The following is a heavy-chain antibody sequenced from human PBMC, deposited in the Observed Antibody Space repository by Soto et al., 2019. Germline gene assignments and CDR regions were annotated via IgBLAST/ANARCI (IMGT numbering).Heavy chain of an antibody. Sequence: QVQLVESGGGVVQPGRSLRLSCAASGFTFSSYGMHWVRQAPGKGLEWVAVISYDGSNKYYADSVKGRFTISRDNSKNTLYLQMNSLRAEDTAVYYCAKDPSLHSSSWYGGFRWGQGTLVTVSS. D-gene: IGHD6-13*01. CDR2: ISYDGSNK. CDR3: AKDPSLHSSSWYGGFR. CDR1: GFTFSSYG. J-gene: IGHJ4*02. V-gene: IGHV3-30*18.